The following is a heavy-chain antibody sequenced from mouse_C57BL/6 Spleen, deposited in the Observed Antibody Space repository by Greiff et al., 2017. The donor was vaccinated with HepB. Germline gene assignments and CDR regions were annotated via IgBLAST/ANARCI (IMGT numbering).Heavy chain of an antibody. D-gene: IGHD2-4*01. V-gene: IGHV1-26*01. CDR3: ARGDDYDEGYYAMDY. CDR1: GYTFTDYY. CDR2: INPNNGGT. Sequence: EVQLQQSGPELVKPGASVKISCKASGYTFTDYYMNWVKQSHGKSLEWIGDINPNNGGTSYNQKFKGKATLTVDKSSSTAYMELRSLTSEDSAVYYCARGDDYDEGYYAMDYWGQGTSVTVSS. J-gene: IGHJ4*01.